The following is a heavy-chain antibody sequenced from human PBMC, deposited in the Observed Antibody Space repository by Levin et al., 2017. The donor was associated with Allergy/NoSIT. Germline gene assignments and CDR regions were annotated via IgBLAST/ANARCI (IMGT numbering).Heavy chain of an antibody. CDR3: ARNRIIVSGGNDYYYGMDV. CDR1: GGSVSSGTYY. V-gene: IGHV4-61*01. CDR2: INYRGGT. J-gene: IGHJ6*02. D-gene: IGHD5/OR15-5a*01. Sequence: SCSVSGGSVSSGTYYWSWIRRPPGKGLEWIGYINYRGGTKYNPSLKSRVTISVDTSKNEFSLKLTSVTAADTAVYYCARNRIIVSGGNDYYYGMDVWGQGTTVTVSS.